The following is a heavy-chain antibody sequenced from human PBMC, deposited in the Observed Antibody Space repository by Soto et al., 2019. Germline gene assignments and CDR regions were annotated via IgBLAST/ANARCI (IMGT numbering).Heavy chain of an antibody. CDR2: INPNSGGT. CDR1: GYTFSDYY. V-gene: IGHV1-2*02. J-gene: IGHJ4*02. D-gene: IGHD1-1*01. Sequence: ASVKVSCKASGYTFSDYYIHWVRQAPGQGLEWMGWINPNSGGTKYAPKFKGGVTMTRDTSINTAYMELSRLRSGDTAVYYCAREQATAKPEGVDFWGQGTLVTVSS. CDR3: AREQATAKPEGVDF.